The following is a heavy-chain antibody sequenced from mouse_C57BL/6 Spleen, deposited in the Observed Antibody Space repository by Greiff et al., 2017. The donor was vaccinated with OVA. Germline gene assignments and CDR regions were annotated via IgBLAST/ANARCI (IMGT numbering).Heavy chain of an antibody. CDR1: GYSFTDYN. D-gene: IGHD4-1*01. Sequence: VQLQQSGPELVKPGASVKISCKASGYSFTDYNMNWVKQSNGKSLEWIGVINPNYGTTSYNQKFKGKATLTVDQSSSTAYMQLNSLTSEDSAVYYCSISGLTGPLYAMDDWGQGTSVTVSS. V-gene: IGHV1-39*01. CDR2: INPNYGTT. CDR3: SISGLTGPLYAMDD. J-gene: IGHJ4*01.